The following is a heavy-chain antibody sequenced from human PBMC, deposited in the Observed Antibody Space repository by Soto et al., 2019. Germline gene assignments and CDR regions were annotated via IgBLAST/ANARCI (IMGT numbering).Heavy chain of an antibody. CDR1: GLSVSSNY. D-gene: IGHD6-6*01. CDR2: LYSGGDT. Sequence: EVQLVESGGGLIQPGGSLRLSCAASGLSVSSNYMNWVRQAPGKGLEWVSVLYSGGDTYFADSVKGRFTNSRDNSKNTLYLQMNSLRAEDTAVYYCARASYSCSPLDPWGQGTLVTVSS. CDR3: ARASYSCSPLDP. V-gene: IGHV3-53*01. J-gene: IGHJ5*02.